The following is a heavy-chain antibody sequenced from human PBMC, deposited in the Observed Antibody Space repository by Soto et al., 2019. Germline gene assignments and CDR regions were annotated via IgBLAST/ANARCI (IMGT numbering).Heavy chain of an antibody. CDR1: GFTVSNNY. V-gene: IGHV3-66*01. J-gene: IGHJ4*02. CDR3: AREAIIVIAAPEYYFDY. D-gene: IGHD3-22*01. CDR2: IYTGGYT. Sequence: EMQLVESGGDLVQPGGSLRLSCAASGFTVSNNYMSWVRQAPGKGLEWVSVIYTGGYTNYADSVKGRFTISRDSSKNTLYLQMDSLRAEDTAVYYCAREAIIVIAAPEYYFDYWGQGTLVTVSS.